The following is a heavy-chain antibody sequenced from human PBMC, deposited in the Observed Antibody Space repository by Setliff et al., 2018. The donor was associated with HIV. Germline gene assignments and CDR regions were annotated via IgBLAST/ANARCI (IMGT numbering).Heavy chain of an antibody. CDR2: INHGGYT. V-gene: IGHV4-34*01. D-gene: IGHD1-26*01. J-gene: IGHJ4*02. CDR1: GGSLTNYY. Sequence: PSETLSLTCTLYGGSLTNYYWTWIRQSPEKGLEWIGEINHGGYTNYNPSLKRRATISVDNSKNHFSLKLTSVTAADTAVYYCAREGEIVVGATAAYFYNWGQGTLVTVSS. CDR3: AREGEIVVGATAAYFYN.